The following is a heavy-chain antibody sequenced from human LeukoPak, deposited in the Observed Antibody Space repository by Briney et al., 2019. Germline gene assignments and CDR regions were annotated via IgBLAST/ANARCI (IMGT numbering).Heavy chain of an antibody. V-gene: IGHV3-30*02. CDR1: GFTFSEYA. CDR3: AKDIGRRIFGVAYDAFHI. CDR2: MRNDGSQI. D-gene: IGHD3-3*01. Sequence: GGSLRLSCAASGFTFSEYAMHWVRQAPGKGLEWVASMRNDGSQIYHADSVKGRFTISRDNSKNTLYLQMNSLRVEDTAIYYCAKDIGRRIFGVAYDAFHIWGQGTMVTVSS. J-gene: IGHJ3*02.